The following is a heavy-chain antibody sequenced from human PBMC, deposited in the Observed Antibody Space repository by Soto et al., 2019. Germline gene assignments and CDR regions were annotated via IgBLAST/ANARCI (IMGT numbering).Heavy chain of an antibody. CDR3: ARPDSGSHPHRGPVDY. J-gene: IGHJ4*02. CDR1: GGTFSSYA. Sequence: SVKVSCEASGGTFSSYAISWVRQAPGQGLEWMGGIIPIFGTANYAQKFQGRVTITADKSTSTAYMELSSLRSEDTAVYYCARPDSGSHPHRGPVDYWGQGSMVTV. V-gene: IGHV1-69*06. CDR2: IIPIFGTA. D-gene: IGHD1-26*01.